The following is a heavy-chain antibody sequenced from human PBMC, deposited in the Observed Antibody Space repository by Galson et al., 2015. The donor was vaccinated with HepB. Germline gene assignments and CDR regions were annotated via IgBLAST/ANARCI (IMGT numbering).Heavy chain of an antibody. CDR1: GVSISSSLYY. CDR3: ARAKEGRGYFDY. D-gene: IGHD3-10*01. V-gene: IGHV4-39*07. Sequence: ETLSLTCAVSGVSISSSLYYWGWIRQSPTTWLEWIGEAHHSGGTNYRPSLKSRVTISVDKSKNQFSLKLTSVTAADTAVYYCARAKEGRGYFDYWGQGTLVTVSS. CDR2: AHHSGGT. J-gene: IGHJ4*02.